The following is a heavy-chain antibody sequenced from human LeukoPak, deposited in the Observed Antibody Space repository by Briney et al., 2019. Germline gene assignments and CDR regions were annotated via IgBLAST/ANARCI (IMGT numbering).Heavy chain of an antibody. CDR1: GFTFSNYG. Sequence: GGSLRLSCAASGFTFSNYGMHWVRQAPGKGLEWVAVIWYDGSKTYYADSVKGRFTISRDNSKNTLYLQISSLRAEDTAVYYCARDRYYGSENYYYYYYMDVWGKGTTVTVSS. D-gene: IGHD3-10*01. J-gene: IGHJ6*03. V-gene: IGHV3-33*01. CDR2: IWYDGSKT. CDR3: ARDRYYGSENYYYYYYMDV.